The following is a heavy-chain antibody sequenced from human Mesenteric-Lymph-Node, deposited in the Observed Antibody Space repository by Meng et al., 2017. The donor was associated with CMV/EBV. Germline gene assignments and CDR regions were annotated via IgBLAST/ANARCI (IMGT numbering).Heavy chain of an antibody. J-gene: IGHJ4*02. Sequence: GGSLRLSCAASGFTFSSYSMNWVRQAPGKGLEWVSSISSSSSYIYYADSVKGRFTISRDNAKNSLYLQMNSLRAEDTAVYYCARGPWYYDILTGFVDYWGQGTLVTVSS. V-gene: IGHV3-21*01. D-gene: IGHD3-9*01. CDR1: GFTFSSYS. CDR3: ARGPWYYDILTGFVDY. CDR2: ISSSSSYI.